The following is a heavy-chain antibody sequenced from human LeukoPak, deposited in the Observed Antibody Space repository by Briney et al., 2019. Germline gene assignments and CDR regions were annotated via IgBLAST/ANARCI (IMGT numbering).Heavy chain of an antibody. V-gene: IGHV3-23*01. CDR1: GFTFRSHG. CDR2: LTDSGGHT. CDR3: GRIGTVGATDF. J-gene: IGHJ4*02. D-gene: IGHD1-26*01. Sequence: GGSLRLSCAASGFTFRSHGMIWVRQAPGKGLEWISALTDSGGHTFYSDSVKGRFTISRDNPRNSLYLQMNSLRVEDTAIYYCGRIGTVGATDFWGQGTLVTVSS.